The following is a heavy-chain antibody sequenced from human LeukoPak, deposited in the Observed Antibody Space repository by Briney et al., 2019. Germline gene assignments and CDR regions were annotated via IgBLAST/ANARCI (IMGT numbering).Heavy chain of an antibody. CDR1: GYSISSGYY. J-gene: IGHJ4*02. D-gene: IGHD6-6*01. CDR3: ARGDGIAARRAESFDY. V-gene: IGHV4-38-2*02. CDR2: IYHSGST. Sequence: SETLSLTCTVSGYSISSGYYWGWIRQPPGKGLEWIGSIYHSGSTYYNPSLKSRVTISVDTSKNQLSLKLSSVTAADTAVYYCARGDGIAARRAESFDYWGQGTLVTVSS.